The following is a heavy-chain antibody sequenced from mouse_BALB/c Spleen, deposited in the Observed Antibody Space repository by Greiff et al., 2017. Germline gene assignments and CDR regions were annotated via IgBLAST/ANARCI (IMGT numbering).Heavy chain of an antibody. Sequence: VKVVESGAELVRPGVSVKISCKGSGYTFTDYAMHWVKQSHAKSLEWIGVISTYYGDASYNQKFKGKATMTVDKSSSTAYMELARLTSEDSAIYYCARGGATALMDYWGQGTSVTVSS. V-gene: IGHV1S137*01. CDR1: GYTFTDYA. CDR2: ISTYYGDA. CDR3: ARGGATALMDY. J-gene: IGHJ4*01. D-gene: IGHD1-2*01.